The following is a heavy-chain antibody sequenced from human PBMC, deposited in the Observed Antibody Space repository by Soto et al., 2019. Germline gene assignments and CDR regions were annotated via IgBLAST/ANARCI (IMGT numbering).Heavy chain of an antibody. Sequence: LRLSCAASGFTFSSYGMHWVRQAPGKGLEWVAVISHDGSNKYYADSVKGRFTISRDNSKNTLYLQMNSLRAEDTAVYYCARGATIGDAFDIWGQGTMVTVSS. V-gene: IGHV3-30*03. CDR2: ISHDGSNK. D-gene: IGHD5-12*01. J-gene: IGHJ3*02. CDR1: GFTFSSYG. CDR3: ARGATIGDAFDI.